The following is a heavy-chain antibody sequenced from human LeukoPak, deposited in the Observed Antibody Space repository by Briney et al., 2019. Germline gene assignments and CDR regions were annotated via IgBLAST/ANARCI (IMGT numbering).Heavy chain of an antibody. Sequence: SETLSLPCTVSGGFISSYYWSWIRQPAGKGLEWIGRIYTSGTTNYNPSLKSRVTMSIDTSKNQFSLNLGSVTAADTAVYYCAREFTSWGQGTLVTVSS. CDR1: GGFISSYY. V-gene: IGHV4-4*07. CDR3: AREFTS. CDR2: IYTSGTT. J-gene: IGHJ5*02.